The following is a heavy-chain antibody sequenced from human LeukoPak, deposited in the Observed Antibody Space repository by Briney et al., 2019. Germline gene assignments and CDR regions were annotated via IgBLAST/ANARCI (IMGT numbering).Heavy chain of an antibody. D-gene: IGHD1-26*01. Sequence: ASVKVSCKASGYTFTSYYMHWVRQAPVQGLEWMGIINPSGGSTSYAQKFQGRVTMTRDTSTSTVYMELSSLRSEDTAVYYCARDFGWWELLSWFDPWGQGTLVTVSS. CDR3: ARDFGWWELLSWFDP. CDR2: INPSGGST. J-gene: IGHJ5*02. CDR1: GYTFTSYY. V-gene: IGHV1-46*03.